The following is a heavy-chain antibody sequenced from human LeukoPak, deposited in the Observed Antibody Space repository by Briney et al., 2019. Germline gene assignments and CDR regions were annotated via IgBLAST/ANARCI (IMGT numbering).Heavy chain of an antibody. V-gene: IGHV1-18*01. CDR2: ISAYNGNT. CDR3: ATAARRLGELSFFDY. J-gene: IGHJ4*02. D-gene: IGHD3-16*02. CDR1: GYTFTSYG. Sequence: ASVKVSCKASGYTFTSYGISWVRQAPGQGLEWMGWISAYNGNTNYAQRLQGRVTMTTDTSTSTAYMELRSLRSEDTAVYYCATAARRLGELSFFDYWGQGTLVTVSS.